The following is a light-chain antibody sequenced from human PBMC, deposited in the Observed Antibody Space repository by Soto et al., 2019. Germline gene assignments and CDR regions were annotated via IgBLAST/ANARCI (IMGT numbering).Light chain of an antibody. J-gene: IGKJ1*01. CDR3: QQYGTAPRT. V-gene: IGKV3-20*01. Sequence: EIVLTQSPGTLSLSPGERATLSCRASQSVSSSCLAWYQQKPGQAPRLLIYGASSRATGIPDRFSGSGSGTDVTLTISRLEPEDVAVYYCQQYGTAPRTFGQGTRVEIK. CDR2: GAS. CDR1: QSVSSSC.